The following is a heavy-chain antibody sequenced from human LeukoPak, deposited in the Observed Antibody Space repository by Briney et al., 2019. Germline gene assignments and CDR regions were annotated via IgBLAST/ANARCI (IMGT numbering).Heavy chain of an antibody. CDR2: IYPGDSDT. Sequence: GESLKISCKGSGYSFTNYWIGWVRQMPGKGLEWMGIIYPGDSDTSYSPSFQGQVTISADKSISDAYLQWSSLKASDTAMYYCARHHISGSTWDWFDSWGKGTLVTVSS. J-gene: IGHJ5*01. CDR3: ARHHISGSTWDWFDS. D-gene: IGHD6-19*01. CDR1: GYSFTNYW. V-gene: IGHV5-51*01.